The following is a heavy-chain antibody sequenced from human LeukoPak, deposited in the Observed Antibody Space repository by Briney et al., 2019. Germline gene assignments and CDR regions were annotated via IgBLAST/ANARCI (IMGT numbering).Heavy chain of an antibody. D-gene: IGHD1-20*01. J-gene: IGHJ3*02. CDR3: AREVNWNPDAFDI. CDR1: GFTFSSYW. V-gene: IGHV3-7*01. Sequence: GGSLRLSCAASGFTFSSYWMSWVRQAPGKGLEWVANIKQDGSEKYYVDSVKGRFTISRDNAKNSLYLQMNSLRAEDTAVYYCAREVNWNPDAFDIWGQGTMVTVSS. CDR2: IKQDGSEK.